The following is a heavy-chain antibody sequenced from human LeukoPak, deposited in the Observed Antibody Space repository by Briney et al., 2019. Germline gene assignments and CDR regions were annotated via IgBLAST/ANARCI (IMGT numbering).Heavy chain of an antibody. Sequence: ASVKVSFKASGYTFTTYGISWVRQAPGQGLEWLGWISAYNGNTNYAQKFQGRVTMTTDTSTSTAYMELRSLRPDDTAVYYCARDFYQGSPVNWFDPWGQGTLVTVSS. CDR2: ISAYNGNT. CDR1: GYTFTTYG. V-gene: IGHV1-18*01. J-gene: IGHJ5*02. D-gene: IGHD3-16*02. CDR3: ARDFYQGSPVNWFDP.